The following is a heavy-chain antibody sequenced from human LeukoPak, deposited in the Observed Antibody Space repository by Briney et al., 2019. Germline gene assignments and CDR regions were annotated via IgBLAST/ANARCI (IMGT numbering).Heavy chain of an antibody. CDR1: GFTFSSYA. J-gene: IGHJ1*01. Sequence: GRSLRLSCAASGFTFSSYAMHWVRQAPGKGLEWVAVISYDGSNKYYADSVKGRFTISRDNSKNTLYLQMNSLRAEDTAVYYCARDSSYYESSGYYYRRYFQHWGQGTLVTVSS. V-gene: IGHV3-30-3*01. D-gene: IGHD3-22*01. CDR3: ARDSSYYESSGYYYRRYFQH. CDR2: ISYDGSNK.